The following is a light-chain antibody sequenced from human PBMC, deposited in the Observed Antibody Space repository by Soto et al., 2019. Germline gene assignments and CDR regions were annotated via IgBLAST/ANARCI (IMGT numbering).Light chain of an antibody. CDR3: SLYAGSNNLL. Sequence: QSALTQPPSASGSPGQSVAISCTGTNSDIGNYNFVSWYQQHPGKAPKLMIYEVNKRPSGVPDRFSGSKSGNTASLTVSGLQPEDEADYYCSLYAGSNNLLFGGGTKLTV. V-gene: IGLV2-8*01. CDR1: NSDIGNYNF. CDR2: EVN. J-gene: IGLJ2*01.